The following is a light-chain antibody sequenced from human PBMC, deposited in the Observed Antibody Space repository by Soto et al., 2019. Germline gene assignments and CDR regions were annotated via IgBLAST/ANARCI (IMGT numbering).Light chain of an antibody. Sequence: SALTQPAAVSGSTGQSITISFTGNNSDVGYYNLVSWYQQHPGKAPKLIIYEVNKRPSGFSNRFSGSKSGNTASLTISGLQAEDEADYYCCSYAGSTTHYVFGTGTKVTVL. V-gene: IGLV2-23*02. J-gene: IGLJ1*01. CDR3: CSYAGSTTHYV. CDR2: EVN. CDR1: NSDVGYYNL.